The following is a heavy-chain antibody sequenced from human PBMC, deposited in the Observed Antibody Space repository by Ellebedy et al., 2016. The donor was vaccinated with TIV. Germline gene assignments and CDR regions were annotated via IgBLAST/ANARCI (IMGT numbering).Heavy chain of an antibody. CDR1: GYTFTTYG. D-gene: IGHD3-9*01. J-gene: IGHJ3*02. Sequence: ASVKVSCKASGYTFTTYGISWVRQAPGQGLEWMGWISAYNGNTNYAQKLQGRVTMTTDTSTSTAYMELRSLRSDDTAVYYCAILYYDFLTGYTGHDAFDIWGQGTMVTVSS. CDR2: ISAYNGNT. V-gene: IGHV1-18*01. CDR3: AILYYDFLTGYTGHDAFDI.